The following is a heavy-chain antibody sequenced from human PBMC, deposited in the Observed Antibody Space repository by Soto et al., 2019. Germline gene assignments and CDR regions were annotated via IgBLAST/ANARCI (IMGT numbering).Heavy chain of an antibody. CDR3: GAGPDESAY. CDR2: IVVGSGYT. Sequence: GASVKVSCKASGFTFTSSAMQWVRQARGQRLEWIGWIVVGSGYTDYAQKFQERVTIPRDMSTSTAYMDLSSLRFEDTAVYYCGAGPDESAYWGRGTPVTVSS. CDR1: GFTFTSSA. V-gene: IGHV1-58*02. J-gene: IGHJ4*02.